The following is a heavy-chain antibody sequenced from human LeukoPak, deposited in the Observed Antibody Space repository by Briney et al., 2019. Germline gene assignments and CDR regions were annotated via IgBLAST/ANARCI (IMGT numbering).Heavy chain of an antibody. Sequence: PSETLSLTCAVYGGSFSGYYWSWIRQPPGKGLEWIGEINHSGSTNYNPSLKSRVTISVDTSKNQFSLKLSSVTAADTAVYYCAGGAGICSSTSXQDSGAXDIWGQGTMVT. V-gene: IGHV4-34*01. CDR1: GGSFSGYY. J-gene: IGHJ3*02. D-gene: IGHD2-2*01. CDR2: INHSGST. CDR3: AGGAGICSSTSXQDSGAXDI.